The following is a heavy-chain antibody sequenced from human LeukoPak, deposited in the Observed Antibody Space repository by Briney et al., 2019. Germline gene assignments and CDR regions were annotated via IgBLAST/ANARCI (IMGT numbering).Heavy chain of an antibody. D-gene: IGHD5-12*01. CDR3: ARDQGGLRGWAFDI. Sequence: SGTLSLTCAVSGGSINSYYWSWIRQPPGKGLEWIGDIYYSGSPDYSPSIKRRVTISVATSKTKFSLKMSSVTAADTAAYYCARDQGGLRGWAFDIWGQGTMVTVSS. CDR2: IYYSGSP. CDR1: GGSINSYY. J-gene: IGHJ3*02. V-gene: IGHV4-59*01.